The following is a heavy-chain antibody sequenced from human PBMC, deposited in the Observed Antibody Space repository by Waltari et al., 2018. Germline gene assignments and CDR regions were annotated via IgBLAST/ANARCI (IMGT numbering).Heavy chain of an antibody. Sequence: EVQLVQSGAAVKKPGESLKISCKGSGYSFTSYWIGWVRQMPGKGLEWMGIIYPGDSDTRYSPSFQGQVTISADKSISTAYLQWSSLKASDTAMYYCARQQVGSSVVTPPLFDYWGQGTLVTVSS. CDR2: IYPGDSDT. V-gene: IGHV5-51*01. J-gene: IGHJ4*02. D-gene: IGHD2-15*01. CDR1: GYSFTSYW. CDR3: ARQQVGSSVVTPPLFDY.